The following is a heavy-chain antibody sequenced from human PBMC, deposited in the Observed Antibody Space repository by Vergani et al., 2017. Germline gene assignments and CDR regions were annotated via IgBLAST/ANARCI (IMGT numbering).Heavy chain of an antibody. CDR1: GGTFSSYA. V-gene: IGHV1-18*01. CDR2: IIADNGNT. Sequence: QVQLVQSGAEVKKPGSSVKVSCKASGGTFSSYAISWVRQAPGQGLEWMGGIIADNGNTHYAQKFQGRVTMSTDTSTSTADMERRSLRADDTAVYYCARDNDDFWSGYYEGPGYWGQGTLVTVSS. J-gene: IGHJ4*02. D-gene: IGHD3-3*01. CDR3: ARDNDDFWSGYYEGPGY.